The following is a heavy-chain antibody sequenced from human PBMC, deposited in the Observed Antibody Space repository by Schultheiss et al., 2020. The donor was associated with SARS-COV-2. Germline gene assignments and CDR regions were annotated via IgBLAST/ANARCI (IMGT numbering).Heavy chain of an antibody. CDR2: IYSGGST. CDR3: AKIWRSGGSCYPN. J-gene: IGHJ4*02. D-gene: IGHD2-15*01. V-gene: IGHV3-NL1*01. Sequence: GGSLRLSCAASGFTFSSYGMHWVRQAPGKGLEWVSVIYSGGSTYYADSVKGRFTISRDNSKNTLYLQMNSLRAEDTAVYYCAKIWRSGGSCYPNWGQGTLVTVSS. CDR1: GFTFSSYG.